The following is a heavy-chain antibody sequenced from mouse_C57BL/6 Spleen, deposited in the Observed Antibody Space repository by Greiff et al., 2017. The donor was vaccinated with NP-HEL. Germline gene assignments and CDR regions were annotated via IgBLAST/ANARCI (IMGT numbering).Heavy chain of an antibody. CDR2: INPSSGYT. CDR3: ARLVATDY. Sequence: QVQLKQSGAELARPGASVKMSCKASGYTFTSYTMHWVNQRPGQGLEWIGYINPSSGYTKYNQKFKDKATLTADKSSSTAYMQLSSLTSEDSAVYYCARLVATDYWGQGTTLTVSS. V-gene: IGHV1-4*01. D-gene: IGHD1-1*01. CDR1: GYTFTSYT. J-gene: IGHJ2*01.